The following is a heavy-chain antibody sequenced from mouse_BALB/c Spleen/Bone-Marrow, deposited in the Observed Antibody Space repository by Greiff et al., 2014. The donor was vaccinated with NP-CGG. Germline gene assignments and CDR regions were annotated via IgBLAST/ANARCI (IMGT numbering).Heavy chain of an antibody. CDR3: ARETTRGAMDY. CDR2: ISNLAYSI. D-gene: IGHD2-1*01. Sequence: EVQLQESGGALVQPGGPRKLSCAASGFTFSDYGMAWVRRAPGKGPEWVAFISNLAYSIYYTDTVTGRFTISRENAKNTLYLEMSSLRSEDTAMYYCARETTRGAMDYWGQGTSVTVSS. V-gene: IGHV5-15*02. CDR1: GFTFSDYG. J-gene: IGHJ4*01.